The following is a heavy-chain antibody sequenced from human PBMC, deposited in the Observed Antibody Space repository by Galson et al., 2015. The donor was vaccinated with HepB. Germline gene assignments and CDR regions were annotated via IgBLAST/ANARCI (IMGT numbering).Heavy chain of an antibody. CDR1: GFTFSNAW. CDR3: IYDSSGYYFY. CDR2: IKSKTDGGTT. D-gene: IGHD3-22*01. V-gene: IGHV3-15*01. J-gene: IGHJ4*02. Sequence: SLRLSCAASGFTFSNAWMSWVRQAPGKGLEWVGRIKSKTDGGTTDYAAPVKGRFTISRDDSKNTLYLQMNSLKTEDTVVYYCIYDSSGYYFYWGQGTLVTVSS.